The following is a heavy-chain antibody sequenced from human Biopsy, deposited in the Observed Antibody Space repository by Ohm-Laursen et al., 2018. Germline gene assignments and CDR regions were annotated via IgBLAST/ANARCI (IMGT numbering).Heavy chain of an antibody. J-gene: IGHJ6*02. CDR2: INEVSSHI. D-gene: IGHD6-6*01. CDR3: AGDSSGTARAGGMDV. CDR1: GFTFSSFS. Sequence: LSLTCAASGFTFSSFSMNWVRQAPGKGLEWISYINEVSSHIYDADLVKGRITVARDNAKNSLYLQLNSLRAEDTAVYYCAGDSSGTARAGGMDVWGQGTTVTVSS. V-gene: IGHV3-21*01.